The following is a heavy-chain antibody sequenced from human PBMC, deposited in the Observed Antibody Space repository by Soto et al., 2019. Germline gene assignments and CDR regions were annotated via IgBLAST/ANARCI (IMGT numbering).Heavy chain of an antibody. CDR1: GYTFTSYG. CDR2: ISAYNGNT. Sequence: AASVKVSCKASGYTFTSYGISWVRQAPGQGLEWMGRISAYNGNTNYAQKLQGRVTMTTDTSTSTAYMELRSLRSDDTAVYYCARQGVVVPAATPYYYYYGMDVWGQGTTVTVSS. D-gene: IGHD2-2*01. J-gene: IGHJ6*02. V-gene: IGHV1-18*04. CDR3: ARQGVVVPAATPYYYYYGMDV.